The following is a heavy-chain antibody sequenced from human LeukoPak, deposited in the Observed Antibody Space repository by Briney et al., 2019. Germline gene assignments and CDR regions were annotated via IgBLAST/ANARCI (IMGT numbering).Heavy chain of an antibody. Sequence: GGSLRLSCAASGFTFSNAWMSWVRQAPGKGLEWVGRIKSKTDGGTTDYAAPVKGRFTISRDDSKNTLYLQMNSLKTEDTAVYYCTTDPHGDSSSWPSGWGQGTLVTVSS. V-gene: IGHV3-15*01. CDR1: GFTFSNAW. D-gene: IGHD6-13*01. CDR3: TTDPHGDSSSWPSG. J-gene: IGHJ4*02. CDR2: IKSKTDGGTT.